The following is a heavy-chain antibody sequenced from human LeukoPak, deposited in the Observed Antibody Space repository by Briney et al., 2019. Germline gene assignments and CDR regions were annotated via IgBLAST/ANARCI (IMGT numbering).Heavy chain of an antibody. V-gene: IGHV4-4*02. D-gene: IGHD3-22*01. CDR2: IYHSGST. Sequence: SETLSLTCAVSGGSISTSNWWSWVRQPPGKGLEWIGEIYHSGSTNYNPSLKSRVTISVDKSKNEFSLKLSSVTAADTAVYYCARKTYDSSGLIPHPGVFDIWGQGTMVTVSS. J-gene: IGHJ3*02. CDR3: ARKTYDSSGLIPHPGVFDI. CDR1: GGSISTSNW.